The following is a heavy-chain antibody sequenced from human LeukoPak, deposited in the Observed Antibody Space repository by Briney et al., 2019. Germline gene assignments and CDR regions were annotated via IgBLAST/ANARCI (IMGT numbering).Heavy chain of an antibody. Sequence: SETLSLTCTVSGGSISSYYWSWIRQPPGKGLEWMGYIYYSGSTNYNPSLKSRVTISVDTSKNKFSLKLSSVTAADTAVYYCARVTTVTTCVGCRGMDVWGKGTTVTVSS. D-gene: IGHD4-17*01. CDR3: ARVTTVTTCVGCRGMDV. J-gene: IGHJ6*04. V-gene: IGHV4-59*01. CDR1: GGSISSYY. CDR2: IYYSGST.